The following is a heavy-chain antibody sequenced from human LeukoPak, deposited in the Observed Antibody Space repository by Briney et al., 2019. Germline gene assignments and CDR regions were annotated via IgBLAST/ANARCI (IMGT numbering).Heavy chain of an antibody. Sequence: ESGPTLLNPTQTLTLTCTFSGFSLSTSGLCLSWIRQPPGKALEWLARIDWDDDKYYSTSLKTRLTISKDTSKNQVVLTMTNMDPVDTATYYCARTTVGYSGSDHWGQGTLVTVSP. V-gene: IGHV2-70*11. CDR1: GFSLSTSGLC. D-gene: IGHD1-26*01. CDR3: ARTTVGYSGSDH. CDR2: IDWDDDK. J-gene: IGHJ5*02.